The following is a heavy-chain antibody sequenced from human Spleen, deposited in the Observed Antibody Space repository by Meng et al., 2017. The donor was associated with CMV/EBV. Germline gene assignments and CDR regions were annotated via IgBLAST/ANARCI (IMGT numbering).Heavy chain of an antibody. CDR2: IKHDGSQK. V-gene: IGHV3-7*01. Sequence: GGYLRLSCAASGFTFSNYWMSWVRQAPGKGLEWVTNIKHDGSQKYYVDSVKGRFTISRDNAKNSLFLQMNSLRADDTAVYYCARDISSTEKNDYWGQGTQVTVSS. CDR1: GFTFSNYW. D-gene: IGHD1-14*01. J-gene: IGHJ4*02. CDR3: ARDISSTEKNDY.